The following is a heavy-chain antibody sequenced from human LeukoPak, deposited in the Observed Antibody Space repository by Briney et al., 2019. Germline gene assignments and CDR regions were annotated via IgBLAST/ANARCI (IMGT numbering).Heavy chain of an antibody. V-gene: IGHV4-34*01. CDR2: INHSGST. Sequence: SETLSLTCAVYGGSFSGYYWSWIRQPPGKGLEWIGEINHSGSTNYNPSLKSRVTISVDTSKNQFSLKLSSVTAADTAVYYCARGGGAVAGTGDFDYWGQGTLVTVSS. D-gene: IGHD6-19*01. CDR3: ARGGGAVAGTGDFDY. J-gene: IGHJ4*02. CDR1: GGSFSGYY.